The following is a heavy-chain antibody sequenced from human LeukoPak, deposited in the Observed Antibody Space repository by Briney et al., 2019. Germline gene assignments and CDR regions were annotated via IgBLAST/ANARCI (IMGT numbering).Heavy chain of an antibody. CDR1: GYSFSSYC. CDR3: ARQSLCSGGSCYGEYYY. J-gene: IGHJ4*02. D-gene: IGHD2-15*01. Sequence: GASLQISSQGSGYSFSSYCIAWVRQLPGKGLEWMGVIYPRDSDTSYSPSIQGQVTISADKSISTAYLQWSSLKASDTAMYYCARQSLCSGGSCYGEYYYGGQGTLVTVSS. V-gene: IGHV5-51*01. CDR2: IYPRDSDT.